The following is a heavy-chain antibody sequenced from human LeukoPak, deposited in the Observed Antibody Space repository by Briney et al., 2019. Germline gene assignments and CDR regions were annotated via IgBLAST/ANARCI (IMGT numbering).Heavy chain of an antibody. D-gene: IGHD5-18*01. CDR2: ITSSGSTI. J-gene: IGHJ4*02. CDR1: GFSFSDYY. V-gene: IGHV3-11*01. Sequence: PGGSLRLSCAASGFSFSDYYMTWIRQAPGKGLEWVSYITSSGSTIYYADSVKGRFTISRDNAKNSVFLQMNSLRDEDTAVYYCATIPGYRLFYWGQGTRVTVSS. CDR3: ATIPGYRLFY.